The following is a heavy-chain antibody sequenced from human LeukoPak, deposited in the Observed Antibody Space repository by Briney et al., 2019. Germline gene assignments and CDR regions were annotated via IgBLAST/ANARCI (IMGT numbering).Heavy chain of an antibody. CDR2: INPNSGDT. CDR3: ARDVGRLVIVGATGHFDY. Sequence: GASVKVSCKASGYTFTDYYIHWVRQAPGQGLEWMGRINPNSGDTNYAQNFQGRVTMTRDTSISTAYMELSRLRSDDTAVYYCARDVGRLVIVGATGHFDYWGQGTLVTVSS. D-gene: IGHD1-26*01. V-gene: IGHV1-2*06. CDR1: GYTFTDYY. J-gene: IGHJ4*02.